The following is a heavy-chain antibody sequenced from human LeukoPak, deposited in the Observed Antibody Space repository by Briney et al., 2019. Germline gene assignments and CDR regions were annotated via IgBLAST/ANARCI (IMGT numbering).Heavy chain of an antibody. CDR1: GGTFSGYY. V-gene: IGHV4-34*01. CDR2: INHSGST. J-gene: IGHJ4*02. CDR3: ARLSLRGFVDY. D-gene: IGHD2-21*01. Sequence: SETLSLTCAVYGGTFSGYYWSWIRQPPGKGLEWTGEINHSGSTNYNPSLKSRVTISVDTSKNQFTLKLSSVTAADTAVYYCARLSLRGFVDYWGQGTLVTVSS.